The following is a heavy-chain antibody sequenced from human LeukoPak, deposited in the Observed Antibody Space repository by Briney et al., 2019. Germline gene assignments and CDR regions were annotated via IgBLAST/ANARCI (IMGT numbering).Heavy chain of an antibody. Sequence: GGSLRLSCAASGFTFSSYEMNWVRQAPGKGLEWVSSITSGSSYIYYADSVKGRFTISRDNAKNSLYLQMNSLRAEDTAMYYCARDPYSGSYGNYYYYFMDVWGKGTTVTISS. D-gene: IGHD1-26*01. V-gene: IGHV3-21*01. J-gene: IGHJ6*03. CDR3: ARDPYSGSYGNYYYYFMDV. CDR2: ITSGSSYI. CDR1: GFTFSSYE.